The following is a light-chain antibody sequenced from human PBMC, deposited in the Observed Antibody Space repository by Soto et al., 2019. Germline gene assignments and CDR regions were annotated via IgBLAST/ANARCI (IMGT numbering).Light chain of an antibody. CDR2: VAS. Sequence: DIPLTQSPSFLSASVGDRVTITCRASQGISTYVAWFQQKPGKAPNLLIYVASTLHSGVPSRFSGTGSGTEFPLTISSLQPEDFATYYCQQLNSYPITFGQGTKLEIK. V-gene: IGKV1-9*01. J-gene: IGKJ2*01. CDR1: QGISTY. CDR3: QQLNSYPIT.